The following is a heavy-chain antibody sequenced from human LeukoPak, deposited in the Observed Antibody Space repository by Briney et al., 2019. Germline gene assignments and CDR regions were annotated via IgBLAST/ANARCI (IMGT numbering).Heavy chain of an antibody. D-gene: IGHD2-8*01. CDR1: GFIFSNDA. J-gene: IGHJ5*02. Sequence: GRSLRLSCAASGFIFSNDAMHWVRQAPGKGLEWVAFIWFDGSNKHYADSVKGRFTISRDNSKNTLYLQMNSLRDEDTAVYYCAREMVYAKNWFDPWGQGTLVTVSS. CDR2: IWFDGSNK. V-gene: IGHV3-33*01. CDR3: AREMVYAKNWFDP.